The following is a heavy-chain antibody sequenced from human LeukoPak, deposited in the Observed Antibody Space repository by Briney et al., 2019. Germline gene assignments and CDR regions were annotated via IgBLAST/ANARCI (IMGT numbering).Heavy chain of an antibody. CDR2: IYYSGKT. J-gene: IGHJ4*02. CDR1: GGSISSYY. D-gene: IGHD3-22*01. CDR3: ARHRSTYDSSGYSPLYYFDY. V-gene: IGHV4-59*05. Sequence: PSETLSLTCTVSGGSISSYYWSWIRQPPGKGLEWIGSIYYSGKTYYNPSLKSRVSISLDTSKNQFSLKLSSVTAADTAVYYCARHRSTYDSSGYSPLYYFDYWGQGTLVTVSS.